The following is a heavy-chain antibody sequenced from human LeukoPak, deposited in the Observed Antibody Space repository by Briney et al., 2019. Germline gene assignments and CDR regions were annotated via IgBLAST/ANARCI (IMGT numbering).Heavy chain of an antibody. CDR1: GFTFSSYA. CDR2: ISYDGSNK. J-gene: IGHJ4*02. CDR3: AKDLSIFGVVIIPFDY. Sequence: GRSLRLSCAASGFTFSSYAMHWVRQAPGKELEWVAVISYDGSNKYYADSVKGRFTISRDNSKNTLYLQMNSQRAEDTAVYYCAKDLSIFGVVIIPFDYWGQGTLVTVSS. D-gene: IGHD3-3*01. V-gene: IGHV3-30-3*01.